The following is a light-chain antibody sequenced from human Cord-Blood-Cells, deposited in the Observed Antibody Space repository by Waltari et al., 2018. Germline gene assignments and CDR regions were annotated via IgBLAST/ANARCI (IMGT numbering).Light chain of an antibody. CDR1: QGISSA. CDR2: DAS. V-gene: IGKV1D-13*01. Sequence: AIQLTQSPSSLSASVGDRVTITCRASQGISSALAWYQQKPGKAPKLLIYDASSLESGVPSRFSGSGSGTDFTLTISSLQPEDFATYYCQQFNNYPITFXQGTRXEIK. CDR3: QQFNNYPIT. J-gene: IGKJ5*01.